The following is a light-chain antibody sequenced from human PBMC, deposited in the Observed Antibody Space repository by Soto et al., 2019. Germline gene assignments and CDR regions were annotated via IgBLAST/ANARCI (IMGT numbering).Light chain of an antibody. V-gene: IGKV1-9*01. J-gene: IGKJ1*01. CDR2: SAS. CDR1: QSVSNF. Sequence: DIQMTQSPSSLSASVGDRVTITCRASQSVSNFLHWYQQKPGKAPKLLIYSASTLQSGVPSRFSGSGSGTDFTLTISSLQPEDFATYYCLQVDVYPWTFGQGTKVDIK. CDR3: LQVDVYPWT.